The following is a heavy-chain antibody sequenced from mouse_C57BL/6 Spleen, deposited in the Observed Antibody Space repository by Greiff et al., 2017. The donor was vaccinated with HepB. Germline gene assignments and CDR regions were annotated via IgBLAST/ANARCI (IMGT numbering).Heavy chain of an antibody. CDR3: ARTGNYYFDY. CDR2: ISGGGGNT. V-gene: IGHV5-9*01. D-gene: IGHD2-1*01. J-gene: IGHJ2*01. Sequence: EVMLVESGGGLVKPGGSLKLSCAASGFTFSSYTMSWVRQTPEKRLEWVATISGGGGNTYYPDSVKGRFTISRDNAKNTRYLQMSSMRSEDTALYYCARTGNYYFDYWGQGTTLTVSS. CDR1: GFTFSSYT.